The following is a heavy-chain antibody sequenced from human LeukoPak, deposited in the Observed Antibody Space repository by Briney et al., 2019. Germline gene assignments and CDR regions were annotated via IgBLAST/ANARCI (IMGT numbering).Heavy chain of an antibody. CDR3: ARTYSSGQGAYY. D-gene: IGHD6-19*01. CDR2: INYSGTT. V-gene: IGHV4-39*07. Sequence: SETLSLTCTVSGDSISSNNCFWAWLRQPPGKGLQWIASINYSGTTFYNPSLNSRVTISVDTSKNRFSLKLRSVTAADTAVYYCARTYSSGQGAYYWGQGTLVTVSS. CDR1: GDSISSNNCF. J-gene: IGHJ4*02.